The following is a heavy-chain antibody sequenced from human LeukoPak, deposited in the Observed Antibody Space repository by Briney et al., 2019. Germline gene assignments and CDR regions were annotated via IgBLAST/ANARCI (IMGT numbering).Heavy chain of an antibody. Sequence: SETLSLTCTVSGGSISSYYWSWIRQPPGKGLEWIGYIYYSGSTNYNPSLKSRVTISVNTSKNQFSLKLSSVTAADTAVYYCARGLAVYDSSGYYYDWFDPWGQGTLVTVSS. CDR1: GGSISSYY. J-gene: IGHJ5*02. V-gene: IGHV4-59*01. CDR3: ARGLAVYDSSGYYYDWFDP. D-gene: IGHD3-22*01. CDR2: IYYSGST.